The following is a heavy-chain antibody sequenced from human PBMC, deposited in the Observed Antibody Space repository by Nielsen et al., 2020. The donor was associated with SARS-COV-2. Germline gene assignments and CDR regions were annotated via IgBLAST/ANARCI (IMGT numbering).Heavy chain of an antibody. CDR2: ISGSGGST. Sequence: GESLKISCSASGFAFSNFAMNWVRQAPGKGLEWVSAISGSGGSTYYADSVKGRFTISRDNSKNTLYLQMNSLRAEDTAVYYCANPSDVWGQGTTVTVSS. J-gene: IGHJ6*02. CDR3: ANPSDV. V-gene: IGHV3-23*01. CDR1: GFAFSNFA.